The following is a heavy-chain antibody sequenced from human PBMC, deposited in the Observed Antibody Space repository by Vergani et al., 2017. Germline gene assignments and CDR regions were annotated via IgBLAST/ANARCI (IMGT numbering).Heavy chain of an antibody. CDR2: ISGSGGST. J-gene: IGHJ4*02. V-gene: IGHV3-23*01. D-gene: IGHD3-9*01. Sequence: EVQLLESGGGLVQPGGSLRLSCAASGFTFSSYAMSWVRQAPGKGLEWVSAISGSGGSTYYADSVKGRFTISRDNSKNTLYLQMNSLRAEDTAVYYCAKVREFDPYYDILTGYYSDYYFDYWGQGTLVTVSS. CDR1: GFTFSSYA. CDR3: AKVREFDPYYDILTGYYSDYYFDY.